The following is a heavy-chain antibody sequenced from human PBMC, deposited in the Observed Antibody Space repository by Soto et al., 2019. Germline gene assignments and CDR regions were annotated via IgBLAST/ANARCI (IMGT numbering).Heavy chain of an antibody. CDR2: ISAYNGNT. CDR1: GYTFTSYG. Sequence: ASVKVSCKASGYTFTSYGSSWVRQAPGQGLEWMAWISAYNGNTNYAQKLQGRVTMTTDTSTSTAYMELRSLRSDDTAVYYCARAQPNVLRFLEWSQGARDVWGRRTTVAVCS. J-gene: IGHJ6*01. V-gene: IGHV1-18*04. D-gene: IGHD3-3*01. CDR3: ARAQPNVLRFLEWSQGARDV.